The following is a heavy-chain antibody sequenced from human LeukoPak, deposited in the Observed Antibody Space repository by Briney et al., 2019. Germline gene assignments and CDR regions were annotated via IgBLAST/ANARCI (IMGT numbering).Heavy chain of an antibody. D-gene: IGHD2-21*02. CDR2: INHSGST. Sequence: PSETLSLTCTVSGGSISSSGYYWSWIRQPPGKGLEWIGEINHSGSTNYNPSLKSRVTISVDTSKNQFSLKLSSVTAADTAVYYCARGSHIVVVTDAFDIWGQGTMVTVSS. CDR1: GGSISSSGYY. J-gene: IGHJ3*02. V-gene: IGHV4-39*07. CDR3: ARGSHIVVVTDAFDI.